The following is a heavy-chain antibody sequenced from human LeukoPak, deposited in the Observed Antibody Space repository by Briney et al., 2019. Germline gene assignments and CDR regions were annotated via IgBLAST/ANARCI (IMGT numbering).Heavy chain of an antibody. CDR1: KITFSTYN. V-gene: IGHV3-21*01. CDR3: ASDFWSGYYTPMGVNY. J-gene: IGHJ4*02. D-gene: IGHD3-3*01. CDR2: ITSGGSYT. Sequence: PGGSLRLSCAASKITFSTYNMNWVRQAPGKGLEWVSSITSGGSYTFYADSVKGRFTISRDNAKNSLYLQMNSLRAEDTAVYYCASDFWSGYYTPMGVNYWGQGTLVTVSS.